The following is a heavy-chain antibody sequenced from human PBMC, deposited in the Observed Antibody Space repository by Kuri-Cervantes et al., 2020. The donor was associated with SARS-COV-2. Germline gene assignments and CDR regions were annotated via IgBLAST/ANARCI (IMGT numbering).Heavy chain of an antibody. D-gene: IGHD4-17*01. Sequence: SETLSLTCTVSGGSVSSHYWSWIRQAPGKGLEWIGYIYHSGSTTYNPSLKSRVSMSIDMSWNQFSLKLRSVTAADSAVYYCARQNGDYVITDFWGQGSLVTVSS. CDR3: ARQNGDYVITDF. V-gene: IGHV4-59*08. CDR2: IYHSGST. CDR1: GGSVSSHY. J-gene: IGHJ4*02.